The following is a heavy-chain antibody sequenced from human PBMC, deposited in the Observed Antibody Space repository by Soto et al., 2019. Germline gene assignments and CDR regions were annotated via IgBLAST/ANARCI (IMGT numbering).Heavy chain of an antibody. Sequence: EVQLVESGGGLVKPGGSLRLSCAASGVSFSYAWMNWVRQAPGQGLEWVGRIKSNPDGGTTDYAAPVKDRFTISRDDSKNTLFLQMNSLKTEDTAVYYCTTDAGYDNIARAEFDAMDVWGQGTTVTVS. V-gene: IGHV3-15*07. CDR1: GVSFSYAW. J-gene: IGHJ6*02. D-gene: IGHD3-22*01. CDR3: TTDAGYDNIARAEFDAMDV. CDR2: IKSNPDGGTT.